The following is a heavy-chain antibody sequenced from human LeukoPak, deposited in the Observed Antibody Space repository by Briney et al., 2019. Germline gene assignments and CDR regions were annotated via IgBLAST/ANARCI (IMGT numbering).Heavy chain of an antibody. J-gene: IGHJ4*02. V-gene: IGHV4-38-2*02. CDR3: ASALFYDSSGYYSYFDY. D-gene: IGHD3-22*01. CDR2: IYHSGST. CDR1: GYSISSGYH. Sequence: PSETLSLTCTVSGYSISSGYHWGWIRQPPGKGLEWIGSIYHSGSTYYNPSLKSRVTISVDTSKNQFSLKLSSVTAADTAVYYCASALFYDSSGYYSYFDYWGQGTLVTVSS.